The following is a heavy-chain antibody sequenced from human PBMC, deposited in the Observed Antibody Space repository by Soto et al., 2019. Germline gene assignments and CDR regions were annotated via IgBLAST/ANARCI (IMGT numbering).Heavy chain of an antibody. V-gene: IGHV3-33*01. CDR1: GFTFSSYG. D-gene: IGHD3-10*01. CDR3: ARASPSYGSLSYGAFDI. J-gene: IGHJ3*02. Sequence: QVQLVESGGGVVQPGRSLRLSCAASGFTFSSYGMHWVRQAPGKGLEWVAVIWYDGSNKYYADSVKGRFTISRDNSKNTLYLQMNILRAEVTAVYYCARASPSYGSLSYGAFDIWGQGTMVTVSS. CDR2: IWYDGSNK.